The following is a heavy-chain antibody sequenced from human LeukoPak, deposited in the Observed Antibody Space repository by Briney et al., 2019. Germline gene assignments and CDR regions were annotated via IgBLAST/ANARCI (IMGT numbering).Heavy chain of an antibody. Sequence: GGSLRLSCVASGFTFSSYTMSWVRQAPGEGLEWLSAINGRGIAYYPGSVKGRFTISRDNSENTLYLQMNSLTVDDTAVYFCAKERQTGDYFTSDYWGQGTLVTVSS. J-gene: IGHJ4*02. CDR1: GFTFSSYT. CDR2: INGRGIA. V-gene: IGHV3-23*01. CDR3: AKERQTGDYFTSDY. D-gene: IGHD4-17*01.